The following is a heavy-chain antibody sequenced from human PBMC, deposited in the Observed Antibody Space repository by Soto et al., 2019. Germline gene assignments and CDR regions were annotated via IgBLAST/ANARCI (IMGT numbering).Heavy chain of an antibody. J-gene: IGHJ4*01. CDR1: GFALSHYG. CDR2: ISNDGRDK. CDR3: ARQVFGSYFDF. D-gene: IGHD3-3*01. Sequence: GGSLRLSCTVSGFALSHYGIHWVRQAPGEGLQWVAVISNDGRDKQYAESVKGRITVSRDNAKGTVYLQINSLRPEDTAVYSCARQVFGSYFDFWGHGTLVTVSS. V-gene: IGHV3-30*03.